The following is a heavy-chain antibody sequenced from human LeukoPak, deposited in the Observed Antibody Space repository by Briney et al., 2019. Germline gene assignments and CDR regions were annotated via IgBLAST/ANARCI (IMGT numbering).Heavy chain of an antibody. Sequence: PGGSLRLSCAASGFTFSSYGMHWARQAPGKGLEWVAFIRYDGSNKYYADSVKGRFTISRDNSKNTLFLQMNSLRAEDTAVYYCAKDSHRGYSYGQHYYFDYWGQGTLVTVSS. CDR2: IRYDGSNK. D-gene: IGHD5-18*01. CDR1: GFTFSSYG. J-gene: IGHJ4*02. V-gene: IGHV3-30*02. CDR3: AKDSHRGYSYGQHYYFDY.